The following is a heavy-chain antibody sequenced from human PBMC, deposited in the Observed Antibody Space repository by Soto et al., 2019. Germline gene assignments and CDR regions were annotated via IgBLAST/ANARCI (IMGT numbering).Heavy chain of an antibody. J-gene: IGHJ5*02. CDR1: GHLFNNHW. Sequence: GESLKISCKGPGHLFNNHWIGWVRQTPGKGLEWMGLIFTRDSETKASPSFQGHVSFSVDNSINTVYLQWTSLKTTDTGIYFCARGYFDSGHGYDLWGQGTLVTVSS. V-gene: IGHV5-51*01. CDR2: IFTRDSET. D-gene: IGHD3-10*01. CDR3: ARGYFDSGHGYDL.